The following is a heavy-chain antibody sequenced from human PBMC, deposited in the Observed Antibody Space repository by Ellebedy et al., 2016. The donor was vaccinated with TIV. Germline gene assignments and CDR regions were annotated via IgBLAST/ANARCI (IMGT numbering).Heavy chain of an antibody. D-gene: IGHD1-20*01. CDR1: GGTFSSYA. CDR2: IIPIFGTA. J-gene: IGHJ6*02. Sequence: AASVKVSCKASGGTFSSYAISWVRQAPGQGLEWMGGIIPIFGTANYAQKFQGRVTITADESTSTAYMELSSLRSEDTAVYYCARITSPLMDVWGQGTTVTVSS. V-gene: IGHV1-69*13. CDR3: ARITSPLMDV.